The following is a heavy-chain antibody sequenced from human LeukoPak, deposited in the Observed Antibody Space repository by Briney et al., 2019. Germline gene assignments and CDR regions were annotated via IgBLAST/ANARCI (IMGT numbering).Heavy chain of an antibody. CDR1: GFTFSSYG. D-gene: IGHD1-1*01. CDR3: AKDYNSRGYFQH. J-gene: IGHJ1*01. CDR2: ISYDGSNK. Sequence: GGSLRLSCAASGFTFSSYGMHWVRQAPGKGLEWVSVISYDGSNKYYADSVKGRFTISRDNSKNTLFLQMNSLRAEDTAVYYCAKDYNSRGYFQHWGQGTLVTVSS. V-gene: IGHV3-30*18.